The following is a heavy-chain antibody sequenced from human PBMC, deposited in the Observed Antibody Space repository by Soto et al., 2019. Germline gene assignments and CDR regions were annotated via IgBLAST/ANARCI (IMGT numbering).Heavy chain of an antibody. D-gene: IGHD5-18*01. CDR2: IIPIFGTA. CDR1: GGTFSSYA. V-gene: IGHV1-69*13. J-gene: IGHJ4*02. CDR3: ARPSVDTAMASASFFDY. Sequence: GASVKVSCKASGGTFSSYAISWVRQAPGQGLEWMGGIIPIFGTANYAQKFQGRVTITADESTSTAYMELSSLRSEDTAVYYCARPSVDTAMASASFFDYWGQGTLVTVSS.